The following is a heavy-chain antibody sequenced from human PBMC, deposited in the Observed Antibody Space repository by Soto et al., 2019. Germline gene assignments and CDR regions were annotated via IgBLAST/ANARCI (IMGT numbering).Heavy chain of an antibody. J-gene: IGHJ4*02. CDR3: ARRRPTGYYNY. Sequence: QVQLVESGGDLVKPGGSLRLSCAASGFPFSDYYMSWIRQAPGKRLEWVPTIGSSSSYTNYAHSVKGRFTISRDNAKNSLFRQMNILRAEDTAVYDGARRRPTGYYNYWGQGTLVTVSA. CDR2: IGSSSSYT. CDR1: GFPFSDYY. D-gene: IGHD3-9*01. V-gene: IGHV3-11*05.